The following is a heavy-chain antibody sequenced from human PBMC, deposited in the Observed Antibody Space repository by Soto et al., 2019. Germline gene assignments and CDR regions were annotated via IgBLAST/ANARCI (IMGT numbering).Heavy chain of an antibody. CDR2: FDPEDGET. J-gene: IGHJ5*02. V-gene: IGHV1-24*01. CDR1: GYTLTELS. CDR3: ATDPRLDSQSSFDP. Sequence: GPVKVFCKVSGYTLTELSMHWVRQAPGKGLEWMGGFDPEDGETIYAQKFQGRVTMTEDTSTDTAYMELSSLRSEDTAVYYCATDPRLDSQSSFDPRGQGTLVTVSS. D-gene: IGHD3-3*01.